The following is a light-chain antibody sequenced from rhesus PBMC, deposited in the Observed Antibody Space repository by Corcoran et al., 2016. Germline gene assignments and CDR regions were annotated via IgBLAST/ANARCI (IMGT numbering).Light chain of an antibody. J-gene: IGKJ2*01. V-gene: IGKV3-10*01. CDR3: YQHSSGYS. Sequence: QVILTQSPATLSLSPGERATLSCRASQSVSRYLAWYQQKPGQAPRLLLYGASSRATGIPDRFSGSGSGTDFTRTISSLEAEDVGVYHCYQHSSGYSFGQGTKVEIK. CDR1: QSVSRY. CDR2: GAS.